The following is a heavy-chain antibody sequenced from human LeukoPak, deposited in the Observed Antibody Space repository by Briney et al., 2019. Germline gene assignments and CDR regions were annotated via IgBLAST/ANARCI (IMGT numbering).Heavy chain of an antibody. Sequence: EASVKVSCKASGYTFTSYDINWVRQATGQGLEWMGWMNPNSGNTGYAQKFQGRVTMTRDTSISTAYMELSRLRSDDTAVYYCARDRGGATRRGFDYWGQGTLVTVSS. J-gene: IGHJ4*02. D-gene: IGHD1-26*01. V-gene: IGHV1-8*01. CDR3: ARDRGGATRRGFDY. CDR2: MNPNSGNT. CDR1: GYTFTSYD.